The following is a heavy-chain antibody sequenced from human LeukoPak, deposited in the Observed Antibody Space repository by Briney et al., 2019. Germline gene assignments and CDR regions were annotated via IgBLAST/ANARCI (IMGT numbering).Heavy chain of an antibody. CDR1: GFTFSSYA. V-gene: IGHV3-64D*06. Sequence: QTGGSLRLSCSASGFTFSSYAMHWVRQAPGKGLEYVSAISSNGGSTYYADSVKGRFTISRDNSKNTLYLQMSSLRAEDTAVYYCVKDLVRGVTGYYYYYGMDVWGQGTTVAVSS. J-gene: IGHJ6*02. D-gene: IGHD3-10*01. CDR2: ISSNGGST. CDR3: VKDLVRGVTGYYYYYGMDV.